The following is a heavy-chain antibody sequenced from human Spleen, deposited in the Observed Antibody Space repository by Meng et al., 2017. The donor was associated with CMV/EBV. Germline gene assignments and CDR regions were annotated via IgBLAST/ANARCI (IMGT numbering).Heavy chain of an antibody. Sequence: ASVKVSCKASGYSFTSYDINWVRQATGQGLEWMGWMNPDTGNTRYAQKFQGRVTMTRDTSISTAYMELSSLGSEDRAIYYCATGLSSSWYYFDYWGQGTLVTVYS. CDR1: GYSFTSYD. D-gene: IGHD3-22*01. CDR3: ATGLSSSWYYFDY. CDR2: MNPDTGNT. V-gene: IGHV1-8*01. J-gene: IGHJ4*02.